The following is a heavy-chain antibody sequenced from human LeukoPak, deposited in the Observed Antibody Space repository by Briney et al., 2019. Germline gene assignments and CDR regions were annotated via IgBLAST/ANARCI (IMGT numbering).Heavy chain of an antibody. J-gene: IGHJ4*02. CDR3: AKDIDTSSSWYFPIDY. CDR1: GFTFSNYG. D-gene: IGHD6-13*01. Sequence: GGSLRLSCAASGFTFSNYGMHWVRQTPGKGLEWVAFVQNDGSDKFFADSVKGRFTISRDNSKNTLYLQMNSLRAEDTAVYYCAKDIDTSSSWYFPIDYWGQGTLVTVSS. V-gene: IGHV3-30*02. CDR2: VQNDGSDK.